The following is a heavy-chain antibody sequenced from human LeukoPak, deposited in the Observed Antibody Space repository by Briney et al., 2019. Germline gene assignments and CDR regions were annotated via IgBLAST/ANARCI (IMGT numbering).Heavy chain of an antibody. D-gene: IGHD6-13*01. CDR2: IYYSGST. CDR1: GGSISSYY. V-gene: IGHV4-59*01. Sequence: SETLSLTCTVSGGSISSYYWSWIRQPPGKGLEWIGYIYYSGSTNYNPSLKSRVIISVDTSKNQFSLKLSSVTAADTAVYYCASSWYANYWGQGTLVTVSS. CDR3: ASSWYANY. J-gene: IGHJ4*02.